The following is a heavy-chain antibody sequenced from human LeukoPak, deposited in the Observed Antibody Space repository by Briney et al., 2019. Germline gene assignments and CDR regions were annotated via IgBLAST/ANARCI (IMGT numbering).Heavy chain of an antibody. D-gene: IGHD3-16*01. CDR2: NQPNSGGT. CDR1: GYTFTDYY. J-gene: IGHJ4*02. Sequence: ASVTVSYMASGYTFTDYYMHWVRQAPGQGLEWMGRNQPNSGGTNYAQKFQGRVTMTRDTSISTAYMELSRVTSDDTAVYYCARERLGGYFDYWGQGTLVTVSS. CDR3: ARERLGGYFDY. V-gene: IGHV1-2*06.